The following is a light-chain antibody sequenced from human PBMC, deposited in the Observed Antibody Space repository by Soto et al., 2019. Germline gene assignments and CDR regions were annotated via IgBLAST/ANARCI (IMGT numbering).Light chain of an antibody. CDR2: GTT. CDR1: SSNIGAGYD. Sequence: QSVLTQPPSVSGAPGQRVTSSCTGSSSNIGAGYDVHWYQQLPGTAPKLIIYGTTNRPSGVPDRFSGSKSGTSASMDITGLQAEDEADYYCQSYDGTLSGSFVFGIGTKVTVL. V-gene: IGLV1-40*01. J-gene: IGLJ1*01. CDR3: QSYDGTLSGSFV.